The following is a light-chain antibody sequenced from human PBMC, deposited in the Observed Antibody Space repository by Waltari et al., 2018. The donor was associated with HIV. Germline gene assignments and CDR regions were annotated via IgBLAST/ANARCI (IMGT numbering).Light chain of an antibody. CDR3: QVWDRDSDVV. Sequence: SYVLTQPPSVSVPPGQTARITLGGSRIASRNVQWYQQKPGQAPVLVVYNDKDRPSGIPERFSGSNSWNTATLTISTVEAGDEADYYCQVWDRDSDVVFGGGTKLTVL. V-gene: IGLV3-21*02. CDR1: RIASRN. J-gene: IGLJ2*01. CDR2: NDK.